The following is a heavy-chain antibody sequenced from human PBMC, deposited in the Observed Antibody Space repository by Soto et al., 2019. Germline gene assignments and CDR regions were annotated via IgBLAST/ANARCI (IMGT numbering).Heavy chain of an antibody. Sequence: QVQLQESGPGLVKPSQTLSLTCTVSGGSISSGGYYWSWIRQHPGKGLEWIGYIYYSGSTYYHPSPKSRFTIAVDTSKNQFSLKLSSVTAADTAVYYCAREPYYYDSSGYSENWFDPWGQGTLVTVSS. J-gene: IGHJ5*02. CDR1: GGSISSGGYY. V-gene: IGHV4-31*03. D-gene: IGHD3-22*01. CDR2: IYYSGST. CDR3: AREPYYYDSSGYSENWFDP.